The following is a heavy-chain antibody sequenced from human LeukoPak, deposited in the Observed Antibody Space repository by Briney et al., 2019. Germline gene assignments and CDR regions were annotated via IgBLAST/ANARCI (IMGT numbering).Heavy chain of an antibody. CDR2: IHTSGST. J-gene: IGHJ6*03. CDR3: ARSYYDFWSGYYYYYYMDV. Sequence: SQTLSLTCTVSGGSISSGSYYWSWIRQPAGKGLEWIGRIHTSGSTNYNPSLKSRVTISVDTSKNQFSLKLSSVTAADTAVYYCARSYYDFWSGYYYYYYMDVWGKGTTVTVSS. V-gene: IGHV4-61*02. D-gene: IGHD3-3*01. CDR1: GGSISSGSYY.